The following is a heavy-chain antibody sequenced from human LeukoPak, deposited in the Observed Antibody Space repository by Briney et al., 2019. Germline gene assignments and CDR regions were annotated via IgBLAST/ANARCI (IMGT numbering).Heavy chain of an antibody. CDR3: ATDSNDYGDS. CDR1: GFTFSSCG. CDR2: ISYDGINK. J-gene: IGHJ4*02. Sequence: PGGSLRLSCAVSGFTFSSCGMHWVCQAPGTGLGWVALISYDGINKYYADSVKGRFTISRDNSKTTLYLQMNSLRAEDTAVYYCATDSNDYGDSWGQGTLVTVSS. V-gene: IGHV3-30*03. D-gene: IGHD2-21*02.